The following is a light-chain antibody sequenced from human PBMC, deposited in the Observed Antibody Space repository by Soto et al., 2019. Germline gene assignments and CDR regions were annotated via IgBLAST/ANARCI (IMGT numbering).Light chain of an antibody. Sequence: EIVLTQSPGTLSLSPGERATLSCRASQRVSSSYLAWYQQKPGQAPRLLIYGASSRATGIPVRFSGSGAGTDFTLTSSRLEPAYFSVDYSQQYGSSPTWASGQGAKVAIK. V-gene: IGKV3-20*01. CDR2: GAS. J-gene: IGKJ1*01. CDR3: QQYGSSPTWA. CDR1: QRVSSSY.